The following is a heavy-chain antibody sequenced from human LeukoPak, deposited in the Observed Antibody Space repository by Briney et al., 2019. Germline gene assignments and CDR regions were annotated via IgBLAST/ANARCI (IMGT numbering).Heavy chain of an antibody. CDR1: GFTFSSYD. V-gene: IGHV3-23*01. CDR2: ISGSGGAVST. CDR3: ARSGRYCSGGSCYQEASLDY. Sequence: GSLRLSCAVSGFTFSSYDMSWVRQAPGKGLEWVSGISGSGGAVSTNYADSVKGRFTISRDNSKNTLYLQMNSLRAEDTAVYYCARSGRYCSGGSCYQEASLDYWGQGTLVTVSS. D-gene: IGHD2-15*01. J-gene: IGHJ4*02.